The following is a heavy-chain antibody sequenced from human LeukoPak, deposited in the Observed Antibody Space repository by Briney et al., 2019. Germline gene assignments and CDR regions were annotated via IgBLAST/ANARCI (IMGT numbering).Heavy chain of an antibody. J-gene: IGHJ4*02. Sequence: GGSLRLSCAASGFTFSSYAMSWVRQAPGKGLEWVSAISGSGGSTYYADSVKGRFTISRDNSKNTLYLQMNSLRAEDTAVYYCAKGSRAYYYDSSGYLDYWGQGTLVTVSS. D-gene: IGHD3-22*01. V-gene: IGHV3-23*01. CDR1: GFTFSSYA. CDR2: ISGSGGST. CDR3: AKGSRAYYYDSSGYLDY.